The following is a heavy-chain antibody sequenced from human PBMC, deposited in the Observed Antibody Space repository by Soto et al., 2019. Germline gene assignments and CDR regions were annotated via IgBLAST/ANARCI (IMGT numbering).Heavy chain of an antibody. CDR3: ARPKGSYSSGYYYFDY. CDR2: IIPLFGTA. D-gene: IGHD6-19*01. J-gene: IGHJ4*02. V-gene: IGHV1-69*13. Sequence: SVKVSCKTSGGTFSTYAIYWVRQAPGQGLEWMGAIIPLFGTADYAQKFQGRVTITADESTSTAYMELSSLRSEGTAVYYCARPKGSYSSGYYYFDYWGQGTLVTVSS. CDR1: GGTFSTYA.